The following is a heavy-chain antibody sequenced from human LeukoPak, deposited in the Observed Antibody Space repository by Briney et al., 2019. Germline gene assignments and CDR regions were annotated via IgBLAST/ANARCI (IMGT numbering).Heavy chain of an antibody. CDR1: GYSFSGFY. D-gene: IGHD2-15*01. V-gene: IGHV1-2*02. Sequence: ASVKVSCKASGYSFSGFYLFWVRQAPGQGLEWMGWMKPNNGGTYYTQKFQGRVTFTRDTSNNTAYMEVSSLTSDDTATYYCARGTGYCSVVSCFEGTTTFAYWGQGTLVTVSS. CDR3: ARGTGYCSVVSCFEGTTTFAY. CDR2: MKPNNGGT. J-gene: IGHJ4*02.